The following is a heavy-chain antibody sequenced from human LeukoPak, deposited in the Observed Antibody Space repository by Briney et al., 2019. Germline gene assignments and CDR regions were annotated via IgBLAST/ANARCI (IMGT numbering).Heavy chain of an antibody. CDR3: ARGGWSYDY. J-gene: IGHJ4*02. CDR2: IYYSGST. D-gene: IGHD6-19*01. CDR1: GGSINNYY. Sequence: PSETPSLTCTVSGGSINNYYWSWVRQPPGKGLEWIGYIYYSGSTNYNPSLKSRVTISVDTSSNQFSLKVNSVSAADTAVYFCARGGWSYDYWGQGTLVPVSS. V-gene: IGHV4-59*01.